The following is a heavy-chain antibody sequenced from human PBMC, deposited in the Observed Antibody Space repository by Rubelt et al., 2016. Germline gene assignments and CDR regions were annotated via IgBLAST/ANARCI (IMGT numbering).Heavy chain of an antibody. Sequence: QLQLQESGPGLVKPSETLSLTCTVSGGSISSSSYYWGWIRQPPGKGLEWIGSIYYSGSTYYNPSLKSRVTISVDTSKNQFSLKLSSGTAADTAVYYCARLQLGGAFDSWGQGTMVTVSS. CDR1: GGSISSSSYY. J-gene: IGHJ3*02. CDR3: ARLQLGGAFDS. D-gene: IGHD2-2*01. V-gene: IGHV4-39*01. CDR2: IYYSGST.